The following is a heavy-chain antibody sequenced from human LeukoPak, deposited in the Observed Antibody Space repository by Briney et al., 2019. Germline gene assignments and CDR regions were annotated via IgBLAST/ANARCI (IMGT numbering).Heavy chain of an antibody. CDR3: ERDLGRKRRALYYYDDSSPAYYFDS. D-gene: IGHD3-22*01. V-gene: IGHV4-39*07. CDR1: GTSMTNTPSY. CDR2: MYYSGST. J-gene: IGHJ4*02. Sequence: SPTLSLTCTLSGTSMTNTPSYWGWLRHSPGKGLEWITTMYYSGSTYSNTSLSTQLTAPADKSNNHFSLNLFSMTAADAAVYYCERDLGRKRRALYYYDDSSPAYYFDSWGQGILVAVSS.